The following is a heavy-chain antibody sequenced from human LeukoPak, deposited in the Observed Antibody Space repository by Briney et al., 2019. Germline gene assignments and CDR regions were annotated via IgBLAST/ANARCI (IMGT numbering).Heavy chain of an antibody. CDR1: GGSISSGSYY. CDR2: IYSSGST. V-gene: IGHV4-61*02. D-gene: IGHD1-26*01. J-gene: IGHJ4*02. CDR3: ARAAHSGSLAPFDY. Sequence: SETLSLTCTVSGGSISSGSYYWCWIRQPAGKGLEWIGRIYSSGSTNYNPSLKSRVTMSLDTSKNQFSLKLSSVTAADTAVYYCARAAHSGSLAPFDYWGQGTLVTVSS.